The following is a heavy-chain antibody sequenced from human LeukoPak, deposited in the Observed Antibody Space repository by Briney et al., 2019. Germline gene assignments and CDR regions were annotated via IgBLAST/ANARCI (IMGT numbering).Heavy chain of an antibody. J-gene: IGHJ4*02. CDR1: GFTFSSSA. Sequence: GGSLRLSCAASGFTFSSSAMNWVRQAPGKGLEWVSACGTDGDTYYADSVKGRFTISRDNSKNTLYLQMTSLRAEDTAVYYCAKKTPGNYAYDQWGQGTLVTASP. D-gene: IGHD3-22*01. CDR3: AKKTPGNYAYDQ. CDR2: CGTDGDT. V-gene: IGHV3-23*01.